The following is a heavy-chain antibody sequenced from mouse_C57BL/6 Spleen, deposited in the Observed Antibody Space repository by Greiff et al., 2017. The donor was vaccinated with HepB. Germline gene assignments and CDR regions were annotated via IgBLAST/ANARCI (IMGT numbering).Heavy chain of an antibody. J-gene: IGHJ2*01. CDR2: INPNNGGT. Sequence: EVKLQQSGPELVKPGASVKMSCKASGYTFTDYNMHWVKQSHGKSLEWIGYINPNNGGTSYNQKFKGKATLTVNKSSSTAYMELRSLTSEDSAVYYCARTPMVTTGYYFDYWGQGTTLTVSS. CDR1: GYTFTDYN. CDR3: ARTPMVTTGYYFDY. V-gene: IGHV1-22*01. D-gene: IGHD2-2*01.